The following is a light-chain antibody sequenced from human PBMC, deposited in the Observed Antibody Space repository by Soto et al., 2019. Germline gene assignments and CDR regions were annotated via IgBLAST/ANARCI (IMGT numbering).Light chain of an antibody. CDR2: DAS. V-gene: IGKV3-20*01. CDR1: QSVRSS. CDR3: QQYWSSHT. J-gene: IGKJ4*01. Sequence: EIMMTQSPATVSLSTEERATLSCRASQSVRSSLAWYQQQPGQAPRLLIYDASTTATGIPDRFSGSGSGTDFTLTISRLEDEDVAEYCSQQYWSSHTFGEGTKVDI.